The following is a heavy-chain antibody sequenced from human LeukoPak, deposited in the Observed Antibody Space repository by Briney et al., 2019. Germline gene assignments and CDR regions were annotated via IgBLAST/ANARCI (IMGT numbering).Heavy chain of an antibody. J-gene: IGHJ4*02. Sequence: GGSLRLSCAASGFTFSSYWTTWVRQAPGKGLEWVANIKQDGSEKYYVDSVKGRFTISTDTAKNSLYLQMNSLRAEDTAVYYCARGGRSDYWGQGTLVTVSS. CDR3: ARGGRSDY. CDR2: IKQDGSEK. V-gene: IGHV3-7*01. CDR1: GFTFSSYW.